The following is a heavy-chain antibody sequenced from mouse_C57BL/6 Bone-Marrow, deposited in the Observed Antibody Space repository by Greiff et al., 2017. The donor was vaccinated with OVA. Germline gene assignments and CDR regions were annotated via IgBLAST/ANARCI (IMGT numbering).Heavy chain of an antibody. J-gene: IGHJ3*01. CDR2: IHPNSGST. CDR3: ARDDEDAWFAY. Sequence: QVQLQQPGAELVKPGASVKLSCKASGYTFTSYWMHWVKQRPGQGLEWIGMIHPNSGSTNYNEKFKSKATLTVDKSSSTAYMQLSSLTSEDSAVYYCARDDEDAWFAYWGQGTLVTVSA. CDR1: GYTFTSYW. D-gene: IGHD2-12*01. V-gene: IGHV1-64*01.